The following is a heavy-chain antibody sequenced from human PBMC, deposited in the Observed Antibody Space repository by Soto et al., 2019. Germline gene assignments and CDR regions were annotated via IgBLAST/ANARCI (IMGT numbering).Heavy chain of an antibody. J-gene: IGHJ6*02. D-gene: IGHD2-21*01. V-gene: IGHV3-74*01. CDR1: GFTFDTYW. CDR2: INSDGTIS. Sequence: PGGSLRLSCAASGFTFDTYWMNWVRQAPGKGPEWLSGINSDGTISSYADSVKCQFTISRDNARNTLSLQMNSLRADDTAVYYCARLSGDHSAFFSYGMDAWGQGTTVTVSS. CDR3: ARLSGDHSAFFSYGMDA.